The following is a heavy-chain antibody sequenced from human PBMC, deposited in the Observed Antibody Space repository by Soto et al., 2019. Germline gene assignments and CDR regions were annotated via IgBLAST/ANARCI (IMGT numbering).Heavy chain of an antibody. J-gene: IGHJ4*02. CDR3: ARAPGYCSGGSCYSSRTSMVDY. D-gene: IGHD2-15*01. Sequence: SVKVSCKASGGTFSSYTISLVRQAPGQGLEWMGRIIPILGIANYAQKFQGCVTMTRDTSISTAYMELSRLRSDDTAVYYCARAPGYCSGGSCYSSRTSMVDYWGQGALVTVSS. V-gene: IGHV1-69*02. CDR1: GGTFSSYT. CDR2: IIPILGIA.